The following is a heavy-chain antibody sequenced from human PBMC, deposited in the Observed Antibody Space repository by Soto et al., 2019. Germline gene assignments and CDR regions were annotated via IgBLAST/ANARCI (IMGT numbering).Heavy chain of an antibody. V-gene: IGHV4-30-2*01. Sequence: SETLSLTCAVSGSSISSGGYSWSWIRQPPGKGLEWIGYMYHSGSTYYNPSLKSRVTISIDRSKNQFSLKLSSVTAADTAVYYCARENNVLPGGYFDYWGQGTLVT. CDR3: ARENNVLPGGYFDY. J-gene: IGHJ4*02. CDR1: GSSISSGGYS. CDR2: MYHSGST. D-gene: IGHD3-10*01.